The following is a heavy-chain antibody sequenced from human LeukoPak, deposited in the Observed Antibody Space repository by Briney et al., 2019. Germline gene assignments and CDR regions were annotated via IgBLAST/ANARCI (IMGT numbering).Heavy chain of an antibody. V-gene: IGHV3-30*18. CDR3: AKDRECSGGSCYSYYFDY. J-gene: IGHJ4*02. CDR2: ISYDGSNK. D-gene: IGHD2-15*01. Sequence: GGSLRLSCAASGFTLSSYGMHWVRQAPGKGLEWVAVISYDGSNKYYADSVKGRFTISRDNSKNTLYLQMNSLRAEDTAVYYCAKDRECSGGSCYSYYFDYWGQGTLVTVSS. CDR1: GFTLSSYG.